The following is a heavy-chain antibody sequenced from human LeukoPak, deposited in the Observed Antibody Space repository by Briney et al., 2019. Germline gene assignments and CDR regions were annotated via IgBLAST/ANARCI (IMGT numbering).Heavy chain of an antibody. V-gene: IGHV3-43*02. CDR1: GFTFDDYA. CDR2: ISGDGGSR. J-gene: IGHJ4*02. D-gene: IGHD6-19*01. CDR3: AKGADPLTWRMTTVAGTRFDF. Sequence: GGSLRLSCAVSGFTFDDYAMHWVRQAPGKGLEWVSVISGDGGSRYYAGSVKGRFTVSRDNSKNSLYLQMNRLRAEDTAFYYCAKGADPLTWRMTTVAGTRFDFWGQGTLVTVSS.